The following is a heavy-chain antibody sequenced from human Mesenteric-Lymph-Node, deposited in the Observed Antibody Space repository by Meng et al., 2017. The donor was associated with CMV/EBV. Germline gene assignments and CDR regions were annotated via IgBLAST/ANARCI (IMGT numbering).Heavy chain of an antibody. CDR2: ISWNGGNI. D-gene: IGHD2-15*01. CDR3: AKAPLIRRYCSSSSCYHGPLDY. Sequence: GGSLRLSCAASGFTFDDYAMHWVRQAPGKGLEWLSGISWNGGNIGYADSVKGRFTISRDNAKNSLYLQMNSLRTEDTALYYCAKAPLIRRYCSSSSCYHGPLDYWGQGTLVTVSS. CDR1: GFTFDDYA. V-gene: IGHV3-9*01. J-gene: IGHJ4*02.